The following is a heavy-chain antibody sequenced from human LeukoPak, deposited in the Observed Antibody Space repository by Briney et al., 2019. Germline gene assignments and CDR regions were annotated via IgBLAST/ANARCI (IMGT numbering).Heavy chain of an antibody. CDR1: GFTFSSYG. D-gene: IGHD3-10*01. V-gene: IGHV3-23*01. Sequence: GGTLRLSCAASGFTFSSYGMSWVRQAPGKGLEWVSAISGSGGSTYYADSVKGRFTISRDNSKNTLYLQMNSLRAEDTAVYYCAKDFLGYYGSGSYYVQRFFDYWGQGTLVTVSS. J-gene: IGHJ4*02. CDR3: AKDFLGYYGSGSYYVQRFFDY. CDR2: ISGSGGST.